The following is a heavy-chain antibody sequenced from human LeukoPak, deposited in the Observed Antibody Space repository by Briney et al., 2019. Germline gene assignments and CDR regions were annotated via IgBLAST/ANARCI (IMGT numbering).Heavy chain of an antibody. Sequence: GGSLRLSCAASGFTFSSYSMNWVRQAPGKGLEWVSYISSSSSTIYYADSVKGRFTISRDNAKNSLYLQMNSLRDEDTAVYYCARDRVLRYFDWPYGMDVWGQGTTVTVSS. CDR2: ISSSSSTI. D-gene: IGHD3-9*01. J-gene: IGHJ6*02. CDR1: GFTFSSYS. CDR3: ARDRVLRYFDWPYGMDV. V-gene: IGHV3-48*02.